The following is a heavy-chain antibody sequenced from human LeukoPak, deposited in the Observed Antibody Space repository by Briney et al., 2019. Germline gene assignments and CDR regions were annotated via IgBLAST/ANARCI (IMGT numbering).Heavy chain of an antibody. J-gene: IGHJ4*02. D-gene: IGHD2-21*02. CDR1: GFTFSSYG. V-gene: IGHV3-30*18. CDR2: ISYDGSNK. Sequence: GRSLRLSCAASGFTFSSYGMHWVRQAPGKGLEWVAVISYDGSNKYYADSVKGRFTISRDNSKNTLYLQMNSLRAEDTAVYYCGKYSLAYCGGDCYSTLDYWGQGTLVTVSS. CDR3: GKYSLAYCGGDCYSTLDY.